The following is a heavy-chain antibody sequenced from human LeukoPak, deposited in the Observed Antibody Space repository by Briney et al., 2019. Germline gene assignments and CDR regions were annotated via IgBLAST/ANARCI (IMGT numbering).Heavy chain of an antibody. CDR1: GGSFSGYY. CDR2: INHSGST. Sequence: NPSETLSLTCAVYGGSFSGYYWSWIRQPPGKGLEWIGEINHSGSTNYNPSLKSRVTISVDTSKNQFSLKLSSVTAADTAVYYCARERGLWPIDYWGQGTLVTVSS. D-gene: IGHD3-10*01. V-gene: IGHV4-34*01. CDR3: ARERGLWPIDY. J-gene: IGHJ4*02.